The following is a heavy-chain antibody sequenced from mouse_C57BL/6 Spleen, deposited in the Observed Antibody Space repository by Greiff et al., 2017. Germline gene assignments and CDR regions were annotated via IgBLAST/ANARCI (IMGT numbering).Heavy chain of an antibody. D-gene: IGHD2-1*01. CDR3: ASVGNGNGYYYAMDY. V-gene: IGHV1-55*01. CDR1: GYTFTSYW. J-gene: IGHJ4*01. CDR2: IYPGSGST. Sequence: VQLQQPGAELVKPGASVKMSCKASGYTFTSYWITWVKQRPGQGLEWIGDIYPGSGSTNYNEKFKSKATLTVDTSSSTAYMQLRSLTSEDSAVYYCASVGNGNGYYYAMDYCGQGTSVTVSS.